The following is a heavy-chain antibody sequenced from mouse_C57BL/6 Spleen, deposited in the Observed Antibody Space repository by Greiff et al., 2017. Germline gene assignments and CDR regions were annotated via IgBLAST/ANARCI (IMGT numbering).Heavy chain of an antibody. Sequence: QVHVKQPGAELVKPGASVKVSCKASGYTFTSYWMHWVKQRPGQGLEWIGRIHPSDSDTNYNQKFKGKATLTVDKSSSTAYMQLSSLTSEDSAVYYCLYSNYEENAMDYWGQGTSVTVSS. D-gene: IGHD2-5*01. CDR2: IHPSDSDT. V-gene: IGHV1-74*01. CDR1: GYTFTSYW. J-gene: IGHJ4*01. CDR3: LYSNYEENAMDY.